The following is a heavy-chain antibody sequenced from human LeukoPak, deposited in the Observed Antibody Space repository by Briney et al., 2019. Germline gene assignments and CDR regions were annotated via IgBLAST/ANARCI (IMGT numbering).Heavy chain of an antibody. V-gene: IGHV1-69*13. Sequence: SVTVSCKASGGTFSSYAISWVRQAPGHGLEWMGGIIPIFGTANYAQKFQGRVAITADESTSTAYMELSSLRSEDTAVYYCARELVVDDSSGYYGGAIDYWGQGTLVTVSS. CDR3: ARELVVDDSSGYYGGAIDY. J-gene: IGHJ4*02. CDR1: GGTFSSYA. D-gene: IGHD3-22*01. CDR2: IIPIFGTA.